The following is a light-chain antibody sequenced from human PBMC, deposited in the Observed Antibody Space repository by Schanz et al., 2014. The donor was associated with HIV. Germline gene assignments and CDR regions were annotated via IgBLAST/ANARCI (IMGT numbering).Light chain of an antibody. V-gene: IGKV1-5*03. CDR1: HYISSW. CDR3: QQFHTYPYT. CDR2: KAS. Sequence: DIQLTQSPSILSASVGDEVTLTCRASHYISSWLAWYQQRPGKAPKLLIYKASSLEPGVPSRFSGSGSGTEFTLTISSLQPDDFATYFCQQFHTYPYTFGQGTKLEIK. J-gene: IGKJ2*01.